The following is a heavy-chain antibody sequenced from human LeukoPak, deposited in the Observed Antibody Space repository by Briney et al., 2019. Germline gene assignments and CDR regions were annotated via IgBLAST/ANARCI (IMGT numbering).Heavy chain of an antibody. CDR1: GFTFSSYW. Sequence: PGGSLRLSCAASGFTFSSYWMHWVRQAPGKGLVWVSRINSDGSSTSYADSVKGRFTISRDNAKNTLYLQMNSLRAEDTAVYYCARGNQRTYYYDSSGYYYFDYWGQGTLVTVSS. J-gene: IGHJ4*02. CDR3: ARGNQRTYYYDSSGYYYFDY. D-gene: IGHD3-22*01. CDR2: INSDGSST. V-gene: IGHV3-74*01.